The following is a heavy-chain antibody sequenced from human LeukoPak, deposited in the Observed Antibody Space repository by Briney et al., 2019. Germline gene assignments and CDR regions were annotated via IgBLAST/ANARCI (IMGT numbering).Heavy chain of an antibody. D-gene: IGHD3-16*01. CDR2: IIPIFGTA. Sequence: SVKVSCKASGYTFTSYGISWVRQAPGQGLEWMGGIIPIFGTANYAQKFQGRVTITADKSTSTAYMELSSLRSEDTAVYYCASLKLGHYYYYYMDVWGKGTTVTVSS. J-gene: IGHJ6*03. CDR1: GYTFTSYG. V-gene: IGHV1-69*06. CDR3: ASLKLGHYYYYYMDV.